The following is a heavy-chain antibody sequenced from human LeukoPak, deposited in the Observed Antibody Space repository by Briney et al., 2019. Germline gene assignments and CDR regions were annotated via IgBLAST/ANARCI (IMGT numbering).Heavy chain of an antibody. CDR2: MNPNSGNT. D-gene: IGHD6-13*01. CDR3: ARAPGIAAATDWFDP. J-gene: IGHJ5*02. Sequence: ASVKVSCKASGGTFSSYAISWVRQATGQGLEWMGWMNPNSGNTGYAQKFQGRVTITRNTSISTAYMELSSLRSEDTAVYYCARAPGIAAATDWFDPWGQGTLVTVSS. CDR1: GGTFSSYA. V-gene: IGHV1-8*03.